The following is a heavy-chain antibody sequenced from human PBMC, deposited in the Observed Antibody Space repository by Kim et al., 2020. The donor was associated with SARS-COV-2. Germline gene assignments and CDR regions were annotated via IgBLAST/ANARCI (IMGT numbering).Heavy chain of an antibody. V-gene: IGHV3-30*18. D-gene: IGHD3-10*01. CDR2: ISSEGIKT. J-gene: IGHJ1*01. CDR3: AKTRGVFYFGDFHH. Sequence: GGSLRLSCAASGFTFNNYGLQWVRQAPGKGPEWVALISSEGIKTYYADSVKGRFTVSKDNAQETLYLHMSNLRPDDTAVYYCAKTRGVFYFGDFHH. CDR1: GFTFNNYG.